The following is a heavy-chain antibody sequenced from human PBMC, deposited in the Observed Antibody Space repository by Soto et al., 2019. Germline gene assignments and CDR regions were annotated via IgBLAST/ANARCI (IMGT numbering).Heavy chain of an antibody. CDR1: GGSFSGYS. CDR2: INHSGST. Sequence: QVQLQQWGAGLLKPSETLSLTCAVYGGSFSGYSWSWIRQPPGKGLEWIGEINHSGSTNYNPSLKSRVTISEDTSKNQFSLKLSSVTAADAAVFYCARVLRRLHEAFEYWGQGTLVTVSS. V-gene: IGHV4-34*01. J-gene: IGHJ4*02. D-gene: IGHD3-16*01. CDR3: ARVLRRLHEAFEY.